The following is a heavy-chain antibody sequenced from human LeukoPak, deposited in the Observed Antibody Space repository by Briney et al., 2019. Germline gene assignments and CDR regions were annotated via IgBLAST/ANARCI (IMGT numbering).Heavy chain of an antibody. CDR2: IYYSGST. J-gene: IGHJ4*02. Sequence: SETLSLTCTVSGGSISSYYWSWIRQPPGKGLGWIGHIYYSGSTNYNPSPKRRVTISVDTSKNQCPLKLSSVTAADTAVYYCAREGDFWRRNYYFDYWGQGTLVTVSS. V-gene: IGHV4-59*01. D-gene: IGHD3-3*01. CDR1: GGSISSYY. CDR3: AREGDFWRRNYYFDY.